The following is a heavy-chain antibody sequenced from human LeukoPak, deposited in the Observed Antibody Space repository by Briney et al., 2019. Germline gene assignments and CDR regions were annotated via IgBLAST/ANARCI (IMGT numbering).Heavy chain of an antibody. CDR2: ISGALT. J-gene: IGHJ4*02. CDR3: ANLGGIGLGY. V-gene: IGHV3-23*01. D-gene: IGHD1-26*01. CDR1: GFTFSSYA. Sequence: PGGSLRLSCAASGFTFSSYAMTWVRQAPGKGLEWVAVISGALTYYADSVKGRFTISRDNSKNTLYLQMNSLRAEDTAVYYCANLGGIGLGYWGQGTLVTVSS.